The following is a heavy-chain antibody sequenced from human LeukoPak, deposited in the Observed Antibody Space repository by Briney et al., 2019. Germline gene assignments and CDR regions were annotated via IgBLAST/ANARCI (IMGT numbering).Heavy chain of an antibody. CDR2: ISYDGSNK. V-gene: IGHV3-30*18. CDR1: GFTFSSYG. CDR3: AKDRVWSSGWSLRPTGGFDY. D-gene: IGHD6-19*01. Sequence: GGSLRLSCAASGFTFSSYGMNWVRQAPGKGLEWVAVISYDGSNKYYADSVKGRFTISRDNSKNTLYLQMNSLRAEDTAVYYCAKDRVWSSGWSLRPTGGFDYWGQGTLVTVSS. J-gene: IGHJ4*02.